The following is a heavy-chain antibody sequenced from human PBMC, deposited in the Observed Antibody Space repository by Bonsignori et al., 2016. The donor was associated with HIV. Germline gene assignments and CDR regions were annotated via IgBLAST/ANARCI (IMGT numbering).Heavy chain of an antibody. J-gene: IGHJ6*03. V-gene: IGHV3-15*01. D-gene: IGHD3-16*01. Sequence: WIRQPPGKGLEWVGRIKSKTDGGTTDYAAPVTGRFTISRDDSKNTLYLQMNSLKTEDTAVYYCATSRRGSFYYYLDVWGKGTTVTVSS. CDR2: IKSKTDGGTT. CDR3: ATSRRGSFYYYLDV.